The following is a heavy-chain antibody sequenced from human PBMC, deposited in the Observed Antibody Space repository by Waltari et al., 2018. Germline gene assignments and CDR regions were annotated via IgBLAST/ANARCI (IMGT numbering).Heavy chain of an antibody. Sequence: QLQLQESGQGLVKPSETLSLTCTVSGGSLSGSSYYWGGTRQPPGKGLEWIGSIYYSGSTYYNPSLKSRVTISVDTSKNQFSLKLSSVTAADTAVYYCARRGDDYGDPFDYWGQGTLVTVSS. CDR2: IYYSGST. J-gene: IGHJ4*02. D-gene: IGHD4-17*01. CDR1: GGSLSGSSYY. CDR3: ARRGDDYGDPFDY. V-gene: IGHV4-39*01.